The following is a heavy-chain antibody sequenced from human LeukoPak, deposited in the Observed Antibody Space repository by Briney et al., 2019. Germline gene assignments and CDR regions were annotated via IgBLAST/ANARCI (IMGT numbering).Heavy chain of an antibody. CDR2: IRYDGSNK. D-gene: IGHD3-16*01. J-gene: IGHJ4*02. CDR1: GFTFSSYA. Sequence: GGSLRLSCAASGFTFSSYAMHWVRQAPGKGLEWVTFIRYDGSNKYYADSVKGRFTISRDNAKNSLFLQMNSLRAEDTAVYYCARDQTPYYWGQGTLVTVSS. V-gene: IGHV3-30*02. CDR3: ARDQTPYY.